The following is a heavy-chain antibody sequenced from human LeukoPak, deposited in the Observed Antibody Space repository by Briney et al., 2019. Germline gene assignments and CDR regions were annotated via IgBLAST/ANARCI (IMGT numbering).Heavy chain of an antibody. D-gene: IGHD3-10*01. CDR1: GFTFSDHY. V-gene: IGHV3-64*01. Sequence: GGSLRLSCAASGFTFSDHYMSWIRQAPGKGLEYVSAISSNGGSTYYANSVKGRFTISRDNSKNTLYLQMGSLRAEDMAVYYCARVGSLWFGADYWGQGTLVTVSS. CDR2: ISSNGGST. CDR3: ARVGSLWFGADY. J-gene: IGHJ4*02.